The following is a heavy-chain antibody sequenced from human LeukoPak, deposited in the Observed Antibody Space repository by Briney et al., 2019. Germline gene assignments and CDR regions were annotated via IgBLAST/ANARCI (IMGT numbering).Heavy chain of an antibody. D-gene: IGHD3-9*01. CDR2: ISPKGIT. CDR3: ARVPGAYYDISIGFGSGWFDP. Sequence: SETLSLTCFVSGYAINIDYSWGWIRQPPGKGLEWIGVISPKGITYYNPSLRGRVTISEDTSKNQFSLKLRSMTATDTAMYYCARVPGAYYDISIGFGSGWFDPWGQGILVTVSS. J-gene: IGHJ5*02. V-gene: IGHV4-38-2*02. CDR1: GYAINIDYS.